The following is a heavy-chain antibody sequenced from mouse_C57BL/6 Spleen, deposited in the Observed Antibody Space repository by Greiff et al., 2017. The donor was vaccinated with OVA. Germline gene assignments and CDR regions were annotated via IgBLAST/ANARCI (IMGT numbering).Heavy chain of an antibody. D-gene: IGHD4-1*01. J-gene: IGHJ3*01. CDR2: IDPETGGT. CDR3: LTGTSFAY. Sequence: QVQLQQSGPELVKPGASVTLSCKASGYTFTDYEMHWVKQTPVHGLEWIGAIDPETGGTAYNQKFKGKAILTADKSSSTAYMELRSLTSEDSAVYYCLTGTSFAYWGQGTLVTVSA. V-gene: IGHV1-15*01. CDR1: GYTFTDYE.